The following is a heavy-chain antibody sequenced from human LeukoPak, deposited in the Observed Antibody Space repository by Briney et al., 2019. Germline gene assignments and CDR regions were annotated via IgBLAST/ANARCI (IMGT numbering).Heavy chain of an antibody. J-gene: IGHJ5*02. V-gene: IGHV1-69*04. CDR2: IIPILGIA. CDR3: ARRAGSSFNWFDP. CDR1: GGTFSSYA. D-gene: IGHD6-13*01. Sequence: SVKVSCKASGGTFSSYAISWVRQAPGQGLEWMGRIIPILGIANYAQKFQGRVTITADKSTSTAYMELSSLRSEDTAVYYCARRAGSSFNWFDPWGQGTLVTVSS.